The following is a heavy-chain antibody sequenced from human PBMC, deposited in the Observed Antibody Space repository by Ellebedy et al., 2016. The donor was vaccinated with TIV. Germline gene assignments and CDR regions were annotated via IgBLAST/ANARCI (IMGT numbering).Heavy chain of an antibody. CDR2: ISSSGTAI. D-gene: IGHD2-2*01. CDR3: ARDTRFIDHQHNWFDP. CDR1: GFIFSDYC. J-gene: IGHJ5*02. Sequence: GGSLRLSCAASGFIFSDYCMSWIRQAPGKGLEWVSYISSSGTAIYYTDSVKCRFTISRDNAKQSLFLQMNSLRADDTAVYYCARDTRFIDHQHNWFDPWGQGTLVTVSS. V-gene: IGHV3-11*01.